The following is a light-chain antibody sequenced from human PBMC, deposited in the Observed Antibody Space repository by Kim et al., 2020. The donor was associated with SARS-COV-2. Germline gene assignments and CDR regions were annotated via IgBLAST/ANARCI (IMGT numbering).Light chain of an antibody. CDR1: QSVGSS. J-gene: IGKJ1*01. CDR3: QQRGNWPLT. Sequence: EIVLSQSPGTLSLSPGERATLSCRASQSVGSSFAWYQQKPGQAPRLLIYDEFRRATGVPARFSGSGSGTDFTLTISSLESEDFAFYYCQQRGNWPLTFGQGTKVDIK. CDR2: DEF. V-gene: IGKV3-11*01.